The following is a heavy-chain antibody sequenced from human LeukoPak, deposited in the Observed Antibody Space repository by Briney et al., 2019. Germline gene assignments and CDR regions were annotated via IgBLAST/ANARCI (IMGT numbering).Heavy chain of an antibody. CDR2: IYYSGST. Sequence: SETLSLTCTVSGGSISSYYWSWIRQPPGKGLEWIGYIYYSGSTNYNPSLKSRVTISVDTSKNQFSLKLSSVTAADTAVYYCASRRGGGGSFDYWGQGTLVTVSS. D-gene: IGHD2-15*01. V-gene: IGHV4-59*01. J-gene: IGHJ4*02. CDR3: ASRRGGGGSFDY. CDR1: GGSISSYY.